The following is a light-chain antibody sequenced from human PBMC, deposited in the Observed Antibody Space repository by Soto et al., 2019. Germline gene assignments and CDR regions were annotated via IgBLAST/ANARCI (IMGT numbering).Light chain of an antibody. CDR3: QEYDSTPPT. CDR2: GAS. CDR1: QSVNSIY. J-gene: IGKJ1*01. V-gene: IGKV3-20*01. Sequence: EIVLTQSPGTLSLSPGDRATLSFRASQSVNSIYLAWYQRKPGQAPRLLIYGASNRATDIPYRFSASGSGTDFTLTITRLEAEDFAVYYCQEYDSTPPTFGQGTKVEV.